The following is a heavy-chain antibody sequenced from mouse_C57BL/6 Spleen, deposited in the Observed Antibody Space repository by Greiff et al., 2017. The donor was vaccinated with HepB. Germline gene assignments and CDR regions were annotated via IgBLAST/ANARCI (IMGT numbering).Heavy chain of an antibody. CDR1: GYTFTDYN. V-gene: IGHV1-18*01. CDR2: INPNNGGT. D-gene: IGHD2-1*01. J-gene: IGHJ4*01. Sequence: EVKLQQSGPELVKPGASVKIPCKASGYTFTDYNMDWVKQSHGKSLEWIGDINPNNGGTIYNQKFKGKATLTVDKSSSTAYMELRSLTSEDTAVYYCARLHYGTRAMDYWGQGTSVTVSS. CDR3: ARLHYGTRAMDY.